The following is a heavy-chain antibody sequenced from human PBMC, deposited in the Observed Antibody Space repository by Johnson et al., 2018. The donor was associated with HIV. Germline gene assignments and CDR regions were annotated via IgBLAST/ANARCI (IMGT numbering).Heavy chain of an antibody. CDR2: IKRKTDGGTT. CDR3: TTARNRLWSSSGWTGFWACDI. Sequence: VQLVESGGGLVKPGGSLRLSCAASGFTLSNAWMSWVRQAPGKGLEWVGRIKRKTDGGTTDYAAPVKGRFTISRDDSKNTLYLQMHSLKTEDTAVYYCTTARNRLWSSSGWTGFWACDIWGQGTMVTVSS. V-gene: IGHV3-15*01. J-gene: IGHJ3*02. CDR1: GFTLSNAW. D-gene: IGHD6-19*01.